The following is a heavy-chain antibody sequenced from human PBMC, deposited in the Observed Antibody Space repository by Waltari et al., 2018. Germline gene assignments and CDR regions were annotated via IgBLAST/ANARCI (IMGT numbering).Heavy chain of an antibody. Sequence: EVQLVESGGGLVQPGRSLRLSCAASGFTFDDYAMHWVRQAPGKGLEGVSGISWNSGSIGYADSVKGRFTISRDNAKNSLYLQMNSLRAEDTALYYCAKDIAEEQWLAFDYWGQGTLVTVSS. V-gene: IGHV3-9*01. D-gene: IGHD6-19*01. CDR3: AKDIAEEQWLAFDY. J-gene: IGHJ4*02. CDR2: ISWNSGSI. CDR1: GFTFDDYA.